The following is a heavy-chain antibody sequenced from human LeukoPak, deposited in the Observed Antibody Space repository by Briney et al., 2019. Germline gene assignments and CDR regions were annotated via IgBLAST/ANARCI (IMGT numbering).Heavy chain of an antibody. D-gene: IGHD3-10*01. J-gene: IGHJ5*02. Sequence: GESLKISCKGSGYSFTSYWIGWVRQMPGKGLEWMGIIYPGDSDTRYSPSFQGQVTISADKSIGTAYLQWSSLKASDTAMYYCARSRHYYGSGRYNWFDPWGQGTLVTVSS. CDR3: ARSRHYYGSGRYNWFDP. CDR2: IYPGDSDT. CDR1: GYSFTSYW. V-gene: IGHV5-51*01.